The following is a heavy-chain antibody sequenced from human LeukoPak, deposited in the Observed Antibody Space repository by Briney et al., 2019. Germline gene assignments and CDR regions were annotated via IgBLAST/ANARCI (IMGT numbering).Heavy chain of an antibody. J-gene: IGHJ4*02. D-gene: IGHD3-22*01. CDR3: ARVTGYMIEDYFDS. V-gene: IGHV4-59*01. CDR2: ISYNGNT. CDR1: GDSIRNYY. Sequence: SETLSLTCTVSGDSIRNYYWSWIRQPPGKGLEWIGYISYNGNTNHNPSLKSRVAISVDMSKNQFSLKLSSVTAADTAVYYCARVTGYMIEDYFDSWGQGTLVTVSS.